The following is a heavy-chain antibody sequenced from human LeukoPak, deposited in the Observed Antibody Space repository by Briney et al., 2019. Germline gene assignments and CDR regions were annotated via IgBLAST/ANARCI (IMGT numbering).Heavy chain of an antibody. CDR1: GGSISSSSYY. CDR2: IYYSGST. V-gene: IGHV4-39*07. D-gene: IGHD1-26*01. CDR3: ARDQGGSYWGAGHNWFDP. Sequence: TSSETLSLTCTVSGGSISSSSYYWGWIRQPPGKGLEWIGSIYYSGSTYYNPSLKSRVTISVDTSKNQFSLKLSSVTAADTAVYYCARDQGGSYWGAGHNWFDPWGQGTLVTVSS. J-gene: IGHJ5*02.